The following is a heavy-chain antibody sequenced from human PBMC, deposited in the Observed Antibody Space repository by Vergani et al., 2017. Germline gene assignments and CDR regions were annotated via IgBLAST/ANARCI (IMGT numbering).Heavy chain of an antibody. CDR1: GYSFTNYW. D-gene: IGHD3-22*01. J-gene: IGHJ4*02. V-gene: IGHV5-51*01. Sequence: EVQLVQSGAEVKKPGASLQISCQISGYSFTNYWIGWVRQMPGKGLEWMGIIHPADSDTRYSPSFQGQGTISVDKSISTAYLQRSSLRASDSAMYYCARLYGRDSSGSKYFDYWGQGTLVTVSS. CDR2: IHPADSDT. CDR3: ARLYGRDSSGSKYFDY.